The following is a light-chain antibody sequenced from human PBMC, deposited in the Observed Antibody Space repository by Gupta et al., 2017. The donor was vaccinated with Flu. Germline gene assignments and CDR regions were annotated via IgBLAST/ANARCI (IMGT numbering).Light chain of an antibody. Sequence: ATLSVSPGERATLSCRASQSIRSNLAWYQQKPGQAPRLLIYGASTRATGIPARFSGTGSGTEFTLTTSGLQSEDFAVYHCQQYDNWPPLTFGGGTKVEI. J-gene: IGKJ4*01. V-gene: IGKV3-15*01. CDR3: QQYDNWPPLT. CDR2: GAS. CDR1: QSIRSN.